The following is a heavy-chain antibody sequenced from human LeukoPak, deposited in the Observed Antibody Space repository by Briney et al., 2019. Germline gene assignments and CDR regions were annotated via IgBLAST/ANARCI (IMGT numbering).Heavy chain of an antibody. J-gene: IGHJ5*02. CDR3: ARGVRWFGELSDWFDP. Sequence: PSETLSLTCTVSGGSISSSSYYWGWIRQPPGKGLEWIGSIYYSGSTYYNPSLKSRVTISVDTSKNQFSLKLSSVTAADTAVYYCARGVRWFGELSDWFDPWGQGTLVTVSS. V-gene: IGHV4-39*07. CDR1: GGSISSSSYY. D-gene: IGHD3-10*01. CDR2: IYYSGST.